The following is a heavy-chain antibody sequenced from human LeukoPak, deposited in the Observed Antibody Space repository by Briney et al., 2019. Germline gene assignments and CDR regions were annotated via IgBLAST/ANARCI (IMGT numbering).Heavy chain of an antibody. J-gene: IGHJ4*02. V-gene: IGHV3-33*01. CDR1: GFTFSSHG. CDR3: ARVGYNSGWYEY. D-gene: IGHD6-19*01. CDR2: IWYDGSNK. Sequence: PGRSLRLSCAASGFTFSSHGMHWVRQAPGKGLEWVALIWYDGSNKYYADSVKGRFTISRDNSKNTLYLQMNSLRAEDTALYYCARVGYNSGWYEYWGQGTLVTVSS.